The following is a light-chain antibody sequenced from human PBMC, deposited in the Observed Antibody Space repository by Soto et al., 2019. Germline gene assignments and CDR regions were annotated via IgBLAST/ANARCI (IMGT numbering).Light chain of an antibody. CDR2: AAS. V-gene: IGKV1-39*01. CDR1: QSISSY. CDR3: QQFNSYPIT. J-gene: IGKJ5*01. Sequence: DIQMTQSPTSLPASVGDRVTITCRASQSISSYLNWYQQKPGKAPKLLIYAASSLQSGVPSRFSGSGSGTDFTLTISGLQPDDFATYYCQQFNSYPITFGQGTRLEIK.